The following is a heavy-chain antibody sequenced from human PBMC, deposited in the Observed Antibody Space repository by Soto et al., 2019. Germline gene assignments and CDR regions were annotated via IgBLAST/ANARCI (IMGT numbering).Heavy chain of an antibody. CDR1: GFTFTRYS. CDR2: ISSTTNYI. CDR3: ARESEDLTSNFDY. V-gene: IGHV3-21*01. Sequence: GGSLRLSCAASGFTFTRYSMNWVRQAPGKGLEWVSSISSTTNYIYYADSMKGRFTVSRDNAKNSVYLEMNSLSAEDTALYYCARESEDLTSNFDYWGQGTRVTVSS. J-gene: IGHJ4*02.